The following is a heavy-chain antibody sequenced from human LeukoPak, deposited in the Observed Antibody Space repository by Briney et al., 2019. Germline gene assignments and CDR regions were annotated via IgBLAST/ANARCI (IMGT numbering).Heavy chain of an antibody. CDR1: GGSISGDNW. D-gene: IGHD3-22*01. CDR3: AKGDRGGWLDFDS. Sequence: PSGTLSLTCAVSGGSISGDNWWSWVRQAPGKGLEWIGEVDHSGRTNYNPSLKSRVTISEDKSKNQFSLIMSSVTAADTAVYYCAKGDRGGWLDFDSWGQGTLATVSS. J-gene: IGHJ4*02. V-gene: IGHV4-4*02. CDR2: VDHSGRT.